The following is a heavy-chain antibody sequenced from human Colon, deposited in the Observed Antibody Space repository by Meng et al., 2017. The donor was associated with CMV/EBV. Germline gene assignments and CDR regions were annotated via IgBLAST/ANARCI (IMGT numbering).Heavy chain of an antibody. Sequence: GGSLRLSCEASGLMLEKYAMHWVRHIPGKGLEWVAGITWIGYDIAYVDSVKGRFTISRDNAKNSVFLQMNNLRPEDTALYFCAKARGMMGAYVYNGYGMDVWGQGTTVTVSS. CDR2: ITWIGYDI. D-gene: IGHD1-14*01. CDR1: GLMLEKYA. J-gene: IGHJ6*02. V-gene: IGHV3-9*01. CDR3: AKARGMMGAYVYNGYGMDV.